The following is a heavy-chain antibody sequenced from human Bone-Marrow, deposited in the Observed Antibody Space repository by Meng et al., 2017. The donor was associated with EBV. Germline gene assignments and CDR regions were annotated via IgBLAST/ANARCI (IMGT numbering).Heavy chain of an antibody. CDR2: ISGSGGST. Sequence: VRRCESGGVVVEPWGPLRLSCSAFGSTFSSYAMSGVRQAPGKGLEWVSAISGSGGSTYYADSVKGRFTISRDNSKNTLYLQMNSLRAEDTAVYYCANRLAGAFDYWGQGTLVTVSS. CDR3: ANRLAGAFDY. J-gene: IGHJ4*02. V-gene: IGHV3-23*01. CDR1: GSTFSSYA.